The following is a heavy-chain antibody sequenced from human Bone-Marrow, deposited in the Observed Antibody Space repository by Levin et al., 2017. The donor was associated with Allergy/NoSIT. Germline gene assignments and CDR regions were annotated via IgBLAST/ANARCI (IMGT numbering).Heavy chain of an antibody. CDR3: AKDKREGYLIDY. D-gene: IGHD5-12*01. CDR2: ISFNGSDT. J-gene: IGHJ4*02. CDR1: GFMFSNYN. Sequence: GGSLRLSCAASGFMFSNYNMHWVRQAPGKGPEWVAVISFNGSDTYYSDSVKGRFTISRDTSKNTLFLQMNSLRAEDTAVYFCAKDKREGYLIDYWGQGALVTVSS. V-gene: IGHV3-30*18.